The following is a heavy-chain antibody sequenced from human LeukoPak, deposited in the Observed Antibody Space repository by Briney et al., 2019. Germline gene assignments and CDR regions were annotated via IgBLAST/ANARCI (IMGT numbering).Heavy chain of an antibody. CDR3: ARDRGGSGWYDY. Sequence: GGSLRLSCAASGFTFSSYSMSWVRQAPGKGLEWVSSISSSGSYIYYADSVKGRFTISRDNAKNSLYLQMSSLRVEDTAVYYCARDRGGSGWYDYWGQGTLVSVSP. J-gene: IGHJ4*02. V-gene: IGHV3-21*01. D-gene: IGHD6-19*01. CDR2: ISSSGSYI. CDR1: GFTFSSYS.